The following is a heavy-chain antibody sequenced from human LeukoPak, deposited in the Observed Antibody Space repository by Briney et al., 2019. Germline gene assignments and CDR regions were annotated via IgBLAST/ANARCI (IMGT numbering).Heavy chain of an antibody. CDR3: ARGGSYLSAFDI. D-gene: IGHD1-26*01. V-gene: IGHV3-33*08. CDR2: ISHDAKST. CDR1: GFTFSGYS. Sequence: GGSLRLSCAASGFTFSGYSMHWVRQAPGKGLEWVTVISHDAKSTYHVDSVKGRFTISRDNSKNTLYLQMNSLRAEDTAVYYCARGGSYLSAFDIWGQGTMVTVSS. J-gene: IGHJ3*02.